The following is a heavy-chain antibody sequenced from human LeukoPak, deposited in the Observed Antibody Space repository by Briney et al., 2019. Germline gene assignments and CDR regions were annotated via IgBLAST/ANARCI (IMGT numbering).Heavy chain of an antibody. V-gene: IGHV4-59*01. J-gene: IGHJ5*02. CDR2: IYYSGST. CDR1: GGSISSYY. Sequence: PSETLSLTCTVSGGSISSYYWSWIRQPPGKGLEWIGYIYYSGSTNYNPSLKSRVTISVDTSKNQFSLKLSSVTAADTAVYYCAREEGYTYGSHNWFDPWGQGTLVTVSS. CDR3: AREEGYTYGSHNWFDP. D-gene: IGHD5-18*01.